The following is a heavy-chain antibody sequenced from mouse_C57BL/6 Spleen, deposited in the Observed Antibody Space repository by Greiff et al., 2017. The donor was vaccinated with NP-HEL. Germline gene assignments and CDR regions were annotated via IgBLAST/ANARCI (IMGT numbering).Heavy chain of an antibody. J-gene: IGHJ1*03. CDR3: ARQTTVVAWYFDV. V-gene: IGHV5-12*01. Sequence: EVKLMESGGGLVQPGGSLKLSCAASGFTFSDYYMYWVRQTPEKRLEWVAYISNGGGSTYYPDTVKGRFTISRDNAKNTLYLQMSRLKSEDTAMYYCARQTTVVAWYFDVWGTGTTVTVSS. CDR1: GFTFSDYY. D-gene: IGHD1-1*01. CDR2: ISNGGGST.